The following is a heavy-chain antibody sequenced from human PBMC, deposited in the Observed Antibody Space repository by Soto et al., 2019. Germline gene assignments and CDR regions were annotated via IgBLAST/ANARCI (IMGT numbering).Heavy chain of an antibody. V-gene: IGHV4-34*01. CDR3: ARDSDTAMSYFDY. J-gene: IGHJ4*02. CDR1: GGSFSGYY. CDR2: INHSGST. Sequence: SETLSLTCAVYGGSFSGYYWSWIRQPPGKGLEWIGEINHSGSTNYNPSLKSRVTISVDTSKNQFSLKLSSVTAADTAVYYCARDSDTAMSYFDYWGQGTLVTVSS. D-gene: IGHD5-18*01.